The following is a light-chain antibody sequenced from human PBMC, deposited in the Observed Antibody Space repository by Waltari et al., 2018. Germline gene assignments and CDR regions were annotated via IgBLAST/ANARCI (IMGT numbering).Light chain of an antibody. V-gene: IGLV2-11*01. J-gene: IGLJ2*01. CDR1: SSDVGGYNY. CDR3: CSYAGSYTVV. Sequence: QSALTQPRSVSGSPGQSVTISCTGTSSDVGGYNYFSWYQHHPGKAPKLLIFDVIKRPPGVPDRFSGSKSGNTASLTISGLQAEDEADYYCCSYAGSYTVVFGGGTRLTVL. CDR2: DVI.